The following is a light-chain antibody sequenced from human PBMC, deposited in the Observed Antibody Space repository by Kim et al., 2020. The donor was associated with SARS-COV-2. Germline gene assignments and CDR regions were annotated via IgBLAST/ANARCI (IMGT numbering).Light chain of an antibody. J-gene: IGKJ1*01. V-gene: IGKV1-8*01. CDR3: QQYYSYPWT. CDR1: QGISSY. Sequence: ASTGERVTITCRASQGISSYLAWYQQKPGKAPKLLIYDASTLQSGVPSRFSGSGSGTDFTLTISCLQSEDFATYYCQQYYSYPWTFGQGTKVDIK. CDR2: DAS.